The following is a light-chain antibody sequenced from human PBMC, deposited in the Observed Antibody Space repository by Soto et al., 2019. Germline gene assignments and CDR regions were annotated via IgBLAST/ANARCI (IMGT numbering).Light chain of an antibody. J-gene: IGLJ2*01. V-gene: IGLV2-14*01. CDR1: SSDVGGYNY. CDR2: DVT. CDR3: SSYTSRSTLVV. Sequence: QSALTQPASVSGSPGQSITISCTGTSSDVGGYNYVSWYQQHPGKAPKLMIYDVTYRPSGVSNRFLGSKSGNTASLTISGLQAEDEADYYCSSYTSRSTLVVFGGGTKVTVL.